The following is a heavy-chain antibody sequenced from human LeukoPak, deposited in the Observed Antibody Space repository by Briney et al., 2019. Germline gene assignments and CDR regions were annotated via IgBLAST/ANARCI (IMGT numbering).Heavy chain of an antibody. CDR2: INPRGTST. Sequence: ASVKVSCKASGYTFTSYGISWVRQAPGQGLEWMGLINPRGTSTIYAEKFQGRIIMTRDMSTTTDYMELSSLRSEDTAVYYCARAVVVTTFDYWGQGTLVTVSS. CDR3: ARAVVVTTFDY. D-gene: IGHD2-21*02. J-gene: IGHJ4*02. CDR1: GYTFTSYG. V-gene: IGHV1-46*01.